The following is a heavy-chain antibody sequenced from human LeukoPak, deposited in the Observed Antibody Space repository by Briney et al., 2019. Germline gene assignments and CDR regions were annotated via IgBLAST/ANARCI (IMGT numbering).Heavy chain of an antibody. V-gene: IGHV4-61*01. D-gene: IGHD3-10*01. CDR2: IYYSGST. CDR3: ARSGRGGSGSYPDY. CDR1: GDSVSCGTYY. J-gene: IGHJ4*02. Sequence: SETLSLTCTVSGDSVSCGTYYWNWIRQPPGKGLEWIGYIYYSGSTNYNPSLKSRVTISVDTSKNQFSLKLSSVTAADTAVYYCARSGRGGSGSYPDYWGQGTLVTVSS.